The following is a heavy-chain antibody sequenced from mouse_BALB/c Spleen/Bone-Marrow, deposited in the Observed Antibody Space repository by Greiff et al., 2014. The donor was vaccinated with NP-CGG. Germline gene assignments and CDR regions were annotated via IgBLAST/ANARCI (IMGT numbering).Heavy chain of an antibody. CDR3: AYYRYDEYFDV. Sequence: VQLQQSGPELVKPGASVKMSCKASGYTFTSYFIHWVKQRPGQGLEWIGWIYPGDGSTKYNEKFKVKITLTADKSSSTAYMFLSSLTSEDSAIYFCAYYRYDEYFDVWGAGTTVTVSS. CDR1: GYTFTSYF. CDR2: IYPGDGST. V-gene: IGHV1S56*01. J-gene: IGHJ1*01. D-gene: IGHD2-14*01.